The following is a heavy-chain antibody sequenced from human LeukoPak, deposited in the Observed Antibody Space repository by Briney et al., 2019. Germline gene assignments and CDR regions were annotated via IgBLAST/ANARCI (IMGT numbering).Heavy chain of an antibody. V-gene: IGHV3-7*01. Sequence: PGGSLRLSCTASRFTFSSHWMNWVRQAPGKGLEWVANINKDGTKNYYMDSVRGRFTISRDNAQSSLFLQMNRLRAEDTAVYYCAREDGSGTDRQHYYGMDVWGQGTTVTVSS. D-gene: IGHD3-10*01. J-gene: IGHJ6*02. CDR3: AREDGSGTDRQHYYGMDV. CDR2: INKDGTKN. CDR1: RFTFSSHW.